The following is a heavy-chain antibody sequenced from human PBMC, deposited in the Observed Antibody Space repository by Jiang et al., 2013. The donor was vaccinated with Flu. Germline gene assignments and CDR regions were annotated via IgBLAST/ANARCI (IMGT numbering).Heavy chain of an antibody. J-gene: IGHJ6*02. Sequence: YISRSSSAIYYADSVKGRFTISRDNARNSLYLQMNSLRDEDTAVYYCARDLRCTSTSCYVDYYYGMDVWGQGTTVTVSS. CDR3: ARDLRCTSTSCYVDYYYGMDV. CDR2: ISRSSSAI. D-gene: IGHD2-2*01. V-gene: IGHV3-48*02.